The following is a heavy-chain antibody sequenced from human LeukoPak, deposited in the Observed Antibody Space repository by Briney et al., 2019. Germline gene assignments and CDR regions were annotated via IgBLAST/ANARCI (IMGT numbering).Heavy chain of an antibody. D-gene: IGHD2-15*01. CDR1: GGTFHSYI. CDR2: IVPLIGTA. J-gene: IGHJ4*02. CDR3: ARDQRPSCLGGICYSGDY. Sequence: SVKVSCKASGGTFHSYIVTWLRQATGQGLAWMGGIVPLIGTANTAQKFQGRVTITADDSTSTAYRELRSLRSEDTAIYYCARDQRPSCLGGICYSGDYWGQGTLVTVTS. V-gene: IGHV1-69*01.